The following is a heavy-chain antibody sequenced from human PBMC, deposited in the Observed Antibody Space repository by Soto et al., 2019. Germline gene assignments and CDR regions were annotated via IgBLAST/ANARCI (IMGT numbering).Heavy chain of an antibody. J-gene: IGHJ4*02. V-gene: IGHV3-30-3*01. CDR1: GFTFSSYA. Sequence: QVQLVESGGGVVQPGRSLRLSCAASGFTFSSYAMHWVRQAPGKGLEWVAVISYAGSNKYYADSVKGRFTISRDNSKNTLYLQMNSLRAEDTAVYYCARDQRIENDYWGQGTLVTVSS. CDR2: ISYAGSNK. CDR3: ARDQRIENDY. D-gene: IGHD3-3*02.